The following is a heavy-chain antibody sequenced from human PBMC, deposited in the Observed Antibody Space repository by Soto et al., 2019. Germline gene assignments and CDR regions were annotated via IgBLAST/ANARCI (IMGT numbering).Heavy chain of an antibody. CDR1: GFTFSSYA. J-gene: IGHJ4*02. CDR2: ISYDGSNK. V-gene: IGHV3-30-3*01. Sequence: GGSLRLSCAASGFTFSSYAMHWVRQAPGKGLEWVAVISYDGSNKYYADSVKGRFTISRDNSKNTLYLQMNSLRAEDTAVYYCARDRDCSGGSCLDYWGQGTLVTVSS. D-gene: IGHD2-15*01. CDR3: ARDRDCSGGSCLDY.